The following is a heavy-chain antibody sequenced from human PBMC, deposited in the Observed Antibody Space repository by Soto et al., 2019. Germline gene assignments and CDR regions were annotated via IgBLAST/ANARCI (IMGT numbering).Heavy chain of an antibody. D-gene: IGHD4-17*01. V-gene: IGHV4-31*03. CDR2: IYYSGST. J-gene: IGHJ6*03. CDR1: GGSISSGGYY. Sequence: SETVSLTCTVSGGSISSGGYYWSWIRQHPGKGLEWIGYIYYSGSTYYNPSLKSRVTISVDTSKNQFSLKLSSVTAADTAVYYCARGHDYGDYGTKYYYYYMDVWGKGTTVTVSS. CDR3: ARGHDYGDYGTKYYYYYMDV.